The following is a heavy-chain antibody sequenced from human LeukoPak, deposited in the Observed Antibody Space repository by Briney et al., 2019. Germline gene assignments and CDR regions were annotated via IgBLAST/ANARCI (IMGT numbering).Heavy chain of an antibody. CDR1: GFTFTSSA. J-gene: IGHJ4*02. Sequence: GGSLRLSCVASGFTFTSSAMTWVRQAPGKGLEWVSVVGSTGGTTYYADSVKGRFTISRDNSKNSLSLQVSSLRAEDTAVYYCAKTNGYYSDWGQGTLVTVSS. CDR2: VGSTGGTT. CDR3: AKTNGYYSD. D-gene: IGHD3-22*01. V-gene: IGHV3-23*01.